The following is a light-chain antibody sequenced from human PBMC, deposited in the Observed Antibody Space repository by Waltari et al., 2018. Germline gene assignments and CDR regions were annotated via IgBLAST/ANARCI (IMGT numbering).Light chain of an antibody. Sequence: QSALTQPASVSGSPGQSITISCTGTSSDVGSYNYVSWYQQHPGKAPKLMIFDVSTRPSGVSNRVSGSKSGNTASLTISGLQAEDEAGYYCSSYISSSTLELFGGGTSLTVL. V-gene: IGLV2-14*03. CDR1: SSDVGSYNY. J-gene: IGLJ2*01. CDR2: DVS. CDR3: SSYISSSTLEL.